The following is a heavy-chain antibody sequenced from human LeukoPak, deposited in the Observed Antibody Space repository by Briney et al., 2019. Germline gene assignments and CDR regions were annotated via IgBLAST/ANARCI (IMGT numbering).Heavy chain of an antibody. J-gene: IGHJ4*02. Sequence: SETLSLTCAAYGGSFSGYYWSWIRQPPGKGLEWIGEINHSGSTNYNPSLKSRVTISVDTSKNQISLKLSSVTAADTAVYYCARGVLSRDSSGYYYPHYFDYWGQGTLVTVSS. CDR2: INHSGST. CDR1: GGSFSGYY. V-gene: IGHV4-34*01. D-gene: IGHD3-22*01. CDR3: ARGVLSRDSSGYYYPHYFDY.